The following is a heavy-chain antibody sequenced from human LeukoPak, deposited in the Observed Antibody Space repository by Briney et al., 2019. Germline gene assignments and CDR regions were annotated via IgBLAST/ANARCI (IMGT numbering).Heavy chain of an antibody. V-gene: IGHV4-61*02. CDR3: ARDGGYSGPGAFDI. Sequence: SQTLSLTCTVSGGSISSGSYYWSWIRQPAGKGLEWIGRIYTSGSTNYNPSLKSRVTISVDTSKNQFSLKLSSVTAADTAVYYCARDGGYSGPGAFDIWGQGTMVTVSS. D-gene: IGHD5-12*01. J-gene: IGHJ3*02. CDR1: GGSISSGSYY. CDR2: IYTSGST.